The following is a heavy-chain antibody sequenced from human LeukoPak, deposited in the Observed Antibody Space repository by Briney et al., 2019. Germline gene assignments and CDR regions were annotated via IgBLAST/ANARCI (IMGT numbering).Heavy chain of an antibody. CDR1: GGSTSSYY. J-gene: IGHJ5*02. V-gene: IGHV4-59*01. CDR3: ARKYPDHWFDP. CDR2: IYYSGST. Sequence: SSETLSLTCTVSGGSTSSYYWSWIRQPPEKGLEWIGYIYYSGSTNYNPSLKSRVTISVDTSKNQFSLKLSSVTAADTAVYYCARKYPDHWFDPWGQGTLVTVSS. D-gene: IGHD6-6*01.